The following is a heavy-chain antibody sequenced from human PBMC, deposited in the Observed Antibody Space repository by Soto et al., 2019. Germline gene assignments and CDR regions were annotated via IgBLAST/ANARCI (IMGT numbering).Heavy chain of an antibody. J-gene: IGHJ3*02. CDR3: ARPSPRYCSGGSCLEFPDAFDI. V-gene: IGHV4-39*01. CDR2: IYYSGST. Sequence: QLQLQESGPGLVKPSETLSLTCTVSGGSISSSSYYWGWIRQPPGKGLEWIGSIYYSGSTYYNPSLKSRVTISLDTSKTQFSLKLSSVAAADTAVYYCARPSPRYCSGGSCLEFPDAFDIWGQGTMVTVSS. D-gene: IGHD2-15*01. CDR1: GGSISSSSYY.